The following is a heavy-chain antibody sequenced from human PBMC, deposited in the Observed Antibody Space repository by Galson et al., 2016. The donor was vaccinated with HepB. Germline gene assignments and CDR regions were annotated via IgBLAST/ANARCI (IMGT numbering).Heavy chain of an antibody. CDR3: ATDTY. J-gene: IGHJ4*02. Sequence: SVKVSCKASGFTFTTSPVQCGRRARGQPLEWMGWIVVYSVNTKYEQNFQERVTITRDMATNTFYLELSSLISEDTTMYYCATDTYWGQGTLLAVSS. CDR2: IVVYSVNT. CDR1: GFTFTTSP. V-gene: IGHV1-58*01.